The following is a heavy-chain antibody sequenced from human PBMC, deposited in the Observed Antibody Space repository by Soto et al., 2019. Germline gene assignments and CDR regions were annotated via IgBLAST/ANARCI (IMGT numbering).Heavy chain of an antibody. CDR2: IYYSGST. J-gene: IGHJ4*02. D-gene: IGHD2-2*01. CDR3: AREGKGYCSSTSCYYFDY. Sequence: SETLSLTCTVSGGSISSSSYYWGWIRQPPGKGLEWIGSIYYSGSTYYNPSLKSRVTISVDTSKNQLSLKLSSVTAADTAVYYCAREGKGYCSSTSCYYFDYWGQGTLVTVSS. CDR1: GGSISSSSYY. V-gene: IGHV4-39*02.